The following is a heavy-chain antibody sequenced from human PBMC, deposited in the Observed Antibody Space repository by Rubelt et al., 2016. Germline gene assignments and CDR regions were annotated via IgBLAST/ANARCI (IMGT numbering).Heavy chain of an antibody. J-gene: IGHJ4*02. V-gene: IGHV1-69*05. CDR2: IIPIFGTA. CDR3: AKGVSILWFGELGAFDY. D-gene: IGHD3-10*01. Sequence: GGIIPIFGTANYAQKFQGRVTITRDTSASAAYMELSSLRSEDTAVYYCAKGVSILWFGELGAFDYWGQGTLVTVSS.